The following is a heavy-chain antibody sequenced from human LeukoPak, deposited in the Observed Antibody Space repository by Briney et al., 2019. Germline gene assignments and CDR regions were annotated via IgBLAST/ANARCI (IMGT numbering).Heavy chain of an antibody. CDR2: ISDSGRTI. CDR1: GFTFSVHE. D-gene: IGHD3-9*01. CDR3: ARDGSLGDILTGFRPMDY. J-gene: IGHJ4*02. V-gene: IGHV3-48*03. Sequence: GGSLRLSCAASGFTFSVHEMNWVRQAPGKGLEWLSYISDSGRTIYYADSVDGRFTISRDNAKNSLFLQMNSLRVEDTAVYYCARDGSLGDILTGFRPMDYWGQGTLVTVSS.